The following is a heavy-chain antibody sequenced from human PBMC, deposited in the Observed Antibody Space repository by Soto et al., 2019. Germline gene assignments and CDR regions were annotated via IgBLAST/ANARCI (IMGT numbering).Heavy chain of an antibody. CDR1: GYTFTSYA. CDR3: ARDGIAVAVNFDY. Sequence: ASVKVSCKASGYTFTSYAMHWVRQAPGQRLEWMGWINAGNGNTKYSQKFQGRVTITRDTSASTAYMELSSLRSEDTAVYYCARDGIAVAVNFDYWGQGTLVTVSS. V-gene: IGHV1-3*01. J-gene: IGHJ4*02. CDR2: INAGNGNT. D-gene: IGHD6-19*01.